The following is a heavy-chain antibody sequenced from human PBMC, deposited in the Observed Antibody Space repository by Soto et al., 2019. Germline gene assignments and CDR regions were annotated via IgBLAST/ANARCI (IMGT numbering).Heavy chain of an antibody. V-gene: IGHV2-70*04. CDR1: GFSLSTRGMR. D-gene: IGHD3-22*01. CDR2: IDWDVDK. CDR3: ARSTSDSGGYYPFDY. Sequence: SGPTLVNPAQTLTLTCTFSGFSLSTRGMRVSWIRQPPGKALEWLARIDWDVDKFYSTSLKTRLTISKDTSKNQVVLTMTNMDPVDTATYYCARSTSDSGGYYPFDYWGSGILVPVSS. J-gene: IGHJ4*02.